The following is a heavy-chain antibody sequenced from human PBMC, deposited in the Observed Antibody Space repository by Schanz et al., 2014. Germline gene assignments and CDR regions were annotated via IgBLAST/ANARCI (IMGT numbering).Heavy chain of an antibody. D-gene: IGHD3-9*01. V-gene: IGHV1-18*01. Sequence: QVQLVQSGAEVKKPGASVRVSCKASGYTFTTYAMSWVRQAPGQGLEWVGWISVYTGNTKYGQKVQGRVTMTADTSTNAAYKELRSLRSDDTAVYYCAKAEYDILTGYYSRLDPWGQGTLVTVSS. CDR1: GYTFTTYA. CDR2: ISVYTGNT. CDR3: AKAEYDILTGYYSRLDP. J-gene: IGHJ5*02.